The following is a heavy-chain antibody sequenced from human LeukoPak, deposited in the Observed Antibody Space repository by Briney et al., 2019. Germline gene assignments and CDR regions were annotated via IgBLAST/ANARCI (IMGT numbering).Heavy chain of an antibody. Sequence: GASVKVSCKASGYTFINYGFNWVRQAPGQGLEWMGWITTYSGLTHYAQKFQGRVTFTTDTSTTTAYMELRRLRSDDTAVYYCARDAEGLDYCGQGTAVTVSS. CDR1: GYTFINYG. CDR2: ITTYSGLT. J-gene: IGHJ4*02. V-gene: IGHV1-18*01. CDR3: ARDAEGLDY.